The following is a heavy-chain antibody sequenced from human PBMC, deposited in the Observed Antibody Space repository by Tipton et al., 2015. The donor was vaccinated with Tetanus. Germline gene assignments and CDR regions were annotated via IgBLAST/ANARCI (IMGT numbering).Heavy chain of an antibody. Sequence: GLVKPSQTLSLTCTIYGDSVSSAGPAWNWFRQSPSGGLEWLGRTYFRSGWLYDYSESVKSRITVNPDTSKNQFTLHLNSMTPEDTAVYYCAKGRDHAFGVWGQGTRVTVSP. CDR3: AKGRDHAFGV. V-gene: IGHV6-1*01. CDR1: GDSVSSAGPA. J-gene: IGHJ3*01. CDR2: TYFRSGWLY.